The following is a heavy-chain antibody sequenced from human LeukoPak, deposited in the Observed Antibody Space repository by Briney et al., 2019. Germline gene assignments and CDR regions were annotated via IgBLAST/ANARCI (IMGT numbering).Heavy chain of an antibody. Sequence: GGSLRLSCAASGFTFSSYTMNWVRQAPGQGLEWVSSISSSSIYIYYADSVKGRFTISRDNAKNSMYLQMNSLRAEDTAVNYCAKGGTVTTSNSNWGQGTLVTVSS. CDR3: AKGGTVTTSNSN. CDR1: GFTFSSYT. J-gene: IGHJ4*02. D-gene: IGHD4-17*01. CDR2: ISSSSIYI. V-gene: IGHV3-21*01.